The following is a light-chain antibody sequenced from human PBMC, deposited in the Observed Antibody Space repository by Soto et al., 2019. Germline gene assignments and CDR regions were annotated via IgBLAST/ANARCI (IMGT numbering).Light chain of an antibody. V-gene: IGLV2-14*01. Sequence: QSVLTQPASVSGSPGQSITISCTGTSSDFGGFNLVSWYRQHPGKAPKLMIYEVNNRPSGVSNRFSGSKSGNTASLTISGLQXEDEADXYCSSYTTSNTYVFGTGTKVTVL. CDR2: EVN. CDR1: SSDFGGFNL. CDR3: SSYTTSNTYV. J-gene: IGLJ1*01.